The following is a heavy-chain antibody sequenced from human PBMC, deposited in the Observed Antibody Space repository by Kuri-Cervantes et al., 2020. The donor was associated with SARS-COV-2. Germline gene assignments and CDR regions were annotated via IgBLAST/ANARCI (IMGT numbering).Heavy chain of an antibody. CDR3: VAAILGVDTGYFQH. V-gene: IGHV4-30-2*01. CDR2: IYQAGGT. D-gene: IGHD3-3*01. Sequence: LRLSCAVSGYSISSGGYSWSWIRQPPGKGLEWIGSIYQAGGTFYNPSLKSRVSISLDRSKNQYSLNLSSVTAADTAVYYCVAAILGVDTGYFQHWGQGTLVTVSS. CDR1: GYSISSGGYS. J-gene: IGHJ1*01.